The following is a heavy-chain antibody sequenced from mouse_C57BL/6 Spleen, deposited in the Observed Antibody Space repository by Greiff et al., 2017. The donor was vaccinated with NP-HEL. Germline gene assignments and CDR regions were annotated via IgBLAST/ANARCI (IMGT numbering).Heavy chain of an antibody. V-gene: IGHV1-55*01. CDR1: GYTFTSYW. CDR3: ARSYYYGSSPGFDY. Sequence: VQLQQPGAELVKPGASVKMSCKASGYTFTSYWITWVKQRPGQGLEWIGDIYPGSGSTNYNEKFKSKATLTVDTSSSTAYMQLSSLTSEDSAVYYCARSYYYGSSPGFDYWGQGTTLTVSS. J-gene: IGHJ2*01. D-gene: IGHD1-1*01. CDR2: IYPGSGST.